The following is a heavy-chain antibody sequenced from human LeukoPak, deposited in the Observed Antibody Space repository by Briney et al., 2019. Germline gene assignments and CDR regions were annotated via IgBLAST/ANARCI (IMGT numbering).Heavy chain of an antibody. Sequence: PSETLSLTCADYGGSFSGYYWSWIRQPPGKGLEWIGEINHSGTTNYNPSLRSRATIPVDTSKNQFSLKLSSVTATDTAVYYCASEPRDCSSTSCHFDPWGQGTLVTVSS. CDR2: INHSGTT. CDR1: GGSFSGYY. J-gene: IGHJ5*02. V-gene: IGHV4-34*01. D-gene: IGHD2-2*01. CDR3: ASEPRDCSSTSCHFDP.